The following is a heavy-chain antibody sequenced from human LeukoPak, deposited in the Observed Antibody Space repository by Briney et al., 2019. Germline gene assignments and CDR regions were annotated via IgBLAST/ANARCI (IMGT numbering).Heavy chain of an antibody. CDR2: IYSNGNT. Sequence: PGGSLRLSCAASGFTVSSNYMTWVRQAPGKGLDWVSLIYSNGNTYYTESVRGRFTVSRDNSKNTVYLQMNSLRAEDTAVYYCARGLGSCAFDCWGQGTLVTVSS. J-gene: IGHJ4*02. D-gene: IGHD1-26*01. CDR1: GFTVSSNY. V-gene: IGHV3-53*01. CDR3: ARGLGSCAFDC.